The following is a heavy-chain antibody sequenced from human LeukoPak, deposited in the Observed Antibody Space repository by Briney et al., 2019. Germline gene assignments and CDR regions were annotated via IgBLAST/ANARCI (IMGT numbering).Heavy chain of an antibody. J-gene: IGHJ6*03. CDR1: GFIFRNYG. CDR2: IRYDGSTK. D-gene: IGHD3-16*02. V-gene: IGHV3-30*02. Sequence: GGSLRLSCAASGFIFRNYGMHWVRQAPGKGLEWVAFIRYDGSTKSYAASVKGRSTISRDNSENTLYLQMSSLGPEDTAVYYCAKDVSSGMDVWGKGTTVTVSS. CDR3: AKDVSSGMDV.